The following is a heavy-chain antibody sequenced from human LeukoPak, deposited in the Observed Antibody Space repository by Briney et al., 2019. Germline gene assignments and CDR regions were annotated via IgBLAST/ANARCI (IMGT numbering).Heavy chain of an antibody. CDR3: ARALWAWIKDAFDI. J-gene: IGHJ3*02. CDR2: IKHDGSEK. D-gene: IGHD5-12*01. CDR1: GFTFSSYW. Sequence: GGSLRLSCAASGFTFSSYWMSWVRQAPGKGLEWVANIKHDGSEKYYVDSVKGRFTISRDNAKNSLYLQMNSLRAEDTAVYYCARALWAWIKDAFDIWGQGTMVTVS. V-gene: IGHV3-7*03.